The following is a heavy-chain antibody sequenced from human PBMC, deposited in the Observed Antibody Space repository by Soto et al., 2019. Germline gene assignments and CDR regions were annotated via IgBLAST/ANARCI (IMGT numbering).Heavy chain of an antibody. V-gene: IGHV1-18*01. CDR3: ARVGRGIAVAGALRYWYFDL. Sequence: QVQLVQSGAEVKKPGASVKVSCKASGYTFTSYGISWVRQATGQGLEWMGWISAYNGNPNYAQKLQGRVPMTTDTSTSTAYMELRSLRSDDTAVYYCARVGRGIAVAGALRYWYFDLWGRGTLVTDSS. D-gene: IGHD6-19*01. J-gene: IGHJ2*01. CDR1: GYTFTSYG. CDR2: ISAYNGNP.